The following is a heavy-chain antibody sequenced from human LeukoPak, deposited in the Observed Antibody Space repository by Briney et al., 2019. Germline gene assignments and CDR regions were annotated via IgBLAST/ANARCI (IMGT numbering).Heavy chain of an antibody. CDR1: GFTVSSYA. CDR2: ISGCGGGT. J-gene: IGHJ4*02. CDR3: AKSVVVAAYYYFDY. V-gene: IGHV3-23*01. Sequence: GVSLRLSCAASGFTVSSYAMSWVRQAPGKGLEWVSAISGCGGGTYYADSVKGRFTISRDNSKNTLHLQMNSLRAEDTAVYYCAKSVVVAAYYYFDYWGQGTLVTFSS. D-gene: IGHD2-15*01.